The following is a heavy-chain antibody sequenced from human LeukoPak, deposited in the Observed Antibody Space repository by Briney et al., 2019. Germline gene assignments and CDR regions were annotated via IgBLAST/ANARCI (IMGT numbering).Heavy chain of an antibody. D-gene: IGHD2-2*02. CDR3: ARDLGYCSSTSCYRGFDP. Sequence: SETLSLTCSVSGGSITYYYWSWIRQPAGKGLEWIGRIQTSGKTNYNPSLKSRVTMSVDTSKNQFSLKLSSVTAADTAVYYCARDLGYCSSTSCYRGFDPWGQGTLVTVSS. V-gene: IGHV4-4*07. CDR1: GGSITYYY. J-gene: IGHJ5*02. CDR2: IQTSGKT.